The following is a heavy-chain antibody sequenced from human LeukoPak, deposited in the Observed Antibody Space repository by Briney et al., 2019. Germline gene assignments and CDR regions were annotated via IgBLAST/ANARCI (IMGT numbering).Heavy chain of an antibody. CDR3: ATQHYWGSAPAFDI. Sequence: PSETLSLTCTVSGYSISSGYYWAWIRQPPGKGLEWIGSIYQSGSTSYNPSLKSRVTISGDTSKNQFSLKLSSVTAADTAVYYCATQHYWGSAPAFDIWGQGTMVTVSS. J-gene: IGHJ3*02. CDR1: GYSISSGYY. CDR2: IYQSGST. V-gene: IGHV4-38-2*02. D-gene: IGHD7-27*01.